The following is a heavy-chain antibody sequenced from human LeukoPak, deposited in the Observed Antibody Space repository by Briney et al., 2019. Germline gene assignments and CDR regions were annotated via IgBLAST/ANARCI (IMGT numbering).Heavy chain of an antibody. CDR2: MNPNSGNT. V-gene: IGHV1-8*01. D-gene: IGHD3-10*01. CDR1: GYTFTSYD. Sequence: ASVKVSCKASGYTFTSYDINWVRQATGQGLEWMGWMNPNSGNTGYAQKFQGRVTMTRNTSISTAYMELSSLRSEDTAVYYCARPYYGSGSYRHNWFDPWGQGTLVTVSS. J-gene: IGHJ5*02. CDR3: ARPYYGSGSYRHNWFDP.